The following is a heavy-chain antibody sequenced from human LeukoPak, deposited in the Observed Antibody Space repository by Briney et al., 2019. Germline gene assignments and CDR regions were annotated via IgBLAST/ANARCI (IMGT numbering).Heavy chain of an antibody. V-gene: IGHV3-20*04. CDR3: ARGGITFFGVVITNDY. Sequence: GGSLRLSCAASGFTFDDYGMSWVRQAPGKGLDGVSGINWNGGSTGYADSVKGRFTISRDNAKNSLYLRMSSLSAEDTALYYCARGGITFFGVVITNDYWGQGTLVTVSS. J-gene: IGHJ4*02. D-gene: IGHD3-3*01. CDR1: GFTFDDYG. CDR2: INWNGGST.